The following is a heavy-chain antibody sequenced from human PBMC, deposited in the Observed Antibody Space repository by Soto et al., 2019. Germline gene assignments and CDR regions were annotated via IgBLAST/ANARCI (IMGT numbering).Heavy chain of an antibody. D-gene: IGHD2-15*01. Sequence: QVQLVESGGGVVQPGRSLRLSCAASGFTFSSYGMHWVRQAPGKGLEWVAVISYDGSNKYYADSVKGRFTISRDNSKNTLYLQMNSLRAEDTAVYYCAKDDAYSYFQHWGQGTLVTVSS. CDR2: ISYDGSNK. CDR1: GFTFSSYG. J-gene: IGHJ1*01. V-gene: IGHV3-30*18. CDR3: AKDDAYSYFQH.